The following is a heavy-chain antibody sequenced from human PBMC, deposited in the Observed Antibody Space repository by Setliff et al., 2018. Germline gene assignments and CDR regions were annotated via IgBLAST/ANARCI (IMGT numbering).Heavy chain of an antibody. V-gene: IGHV3-23*01. J-gene: IGHJ4*02. Sequence: PGGSLRLSCAASGFTFNSYAMSWVRQAPGKGLEWVSAISGSGGSTHHADSVKGRFTISRDNSKNTLYLQMNSLRAEDTAVYYCAKDETTVTTYLFDYWGQGTLVTVSS. CDR2: ISGSGGST. CDR1: GFTFNSYA. CDR3: AKDETTVTTYLFDY. D-gene: IGHD4-17*01.